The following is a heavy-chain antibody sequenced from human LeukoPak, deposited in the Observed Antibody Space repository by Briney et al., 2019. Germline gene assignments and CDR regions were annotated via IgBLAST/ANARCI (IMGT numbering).Heavy chain of an antibody. CDR1: GFTFSSYG. CDR2: IWYDGSNK. J-gene: IGHJ4*02. CDR3: ARDGGTDSRLLLVDY. D-gene: IGHD2-21*02. Sequence: PGGSLRLSCAAPGFTFSSYGMHWVRQAPGKGLEWVAVIWYDGSNKYYADSAKGRFTISRDKSKNTRYLQMNSPRAEDTAVYYCARDGGTDSRLLLVDYRGEGGLVSVSS. V-gene: IGHV3-33*01.